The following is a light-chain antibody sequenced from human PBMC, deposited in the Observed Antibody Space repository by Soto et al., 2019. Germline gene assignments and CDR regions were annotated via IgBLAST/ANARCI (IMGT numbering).Light chain of an antibody. CDR2: GNS. CDR3: QSYDSSLSGYVV. Sequence: QSVLTQPPSVSGPPGQRVTISCPGSSPKIGAGYDVHWYQQLPGTAPKLLIYGNSNRPSGVPDRFSGSKSGTSASLAITGLQAEDEADYYCQSYDSSLSGYVVFGGGTKLTVL. CDR1: SPKIGAGYD. V-gene: IGLV1-40*01. J-gene: IGLJ2*01.